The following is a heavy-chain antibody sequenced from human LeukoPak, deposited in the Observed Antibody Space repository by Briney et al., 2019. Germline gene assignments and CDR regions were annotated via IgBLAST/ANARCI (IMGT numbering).Heavy chain of an antibody. CDR2: IYYSGST. Sequence: PSETLSLTCTVSGGSISSYYWSWIRQPPGKGLEWIGNIYYSGSTNYNPSLKSRVTISVDTSKNQFSLKLSSVTAADTAVYYCARERTSGVVDYWGQGTLVTVSS. V-gene: IGHV4-59*01. CDR1: GGSISSYY. J-gene: IGHJ4*02. CDR3: ARERTSGVVDY. D-gene: IGHD3-10*01.